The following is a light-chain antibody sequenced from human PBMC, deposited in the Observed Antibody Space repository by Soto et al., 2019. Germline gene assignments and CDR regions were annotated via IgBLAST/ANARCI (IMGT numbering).Light chain of an antibody. V-gene: IGKV3-15*01. CDR2: ATS. J-gene: IGKJ4*01. CDR1: QSVGNN. CDR3: QQYGDWPLT. Sequence: EIVVTQSPATLSVSPGERTTLSCRASQSVGNNFAGYQQKPGQAPRLLSFATSTRATGVPARFSGSGSGTEFTLTISSLQSEDFAVYYCQQYGDWPLTFGGGAKVEIE.